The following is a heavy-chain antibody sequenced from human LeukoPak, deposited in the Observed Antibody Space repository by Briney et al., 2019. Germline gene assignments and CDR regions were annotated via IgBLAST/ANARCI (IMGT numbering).Heavy chain of an antibody. V-gene: IGHV3-23*01. D-gene: IGHD6-13*01. CDR3: AKISSSWYFYYFDY. CDR1: GFTFSSYS. J-gene: IGHJ4*02. Sequence: GGSLRLSCAASGFTFSSYSMNWVRQAPGKGLEWVSAISGSGGSTYYADSVKGRFTISRDNSKNTLYLQMNSLRAEDTAVYYCAKISSSWYFYYFDYWGQGTLVTVSS. CDR2: ISGSGGST.